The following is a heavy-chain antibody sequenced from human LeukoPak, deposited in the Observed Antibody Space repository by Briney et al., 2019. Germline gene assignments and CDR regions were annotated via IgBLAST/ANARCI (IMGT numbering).Heavy chain of an antibody. CDR2: INPNSGGT. D-gene: IGHD3-10*01. Sequence: ASVKVSCKASGYTFTGYYMHWVRQAPGQGLGWMGWINPNSGGTNYAQKFQGRVTMTRDTSISTAYMELSRLRSDDTAVYYCARGRSYYGSGSSPFDPWGQGTLVTVSS. CDR1: GYTFTGYY. CDR3: ARGRSYYGSGSSPFDP. V-gene: IGHV1-2*02. J-gene: IGHJ5*02.